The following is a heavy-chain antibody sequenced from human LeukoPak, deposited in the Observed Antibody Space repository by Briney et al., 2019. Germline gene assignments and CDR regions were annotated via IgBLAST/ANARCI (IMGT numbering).Heavy chain of an antibody. CDR3: ARGGKYSILLAFNWFDP. Sequence: ASVKVSCKASGYTFTGYYMHWVRQAPGQGLEWMGWINPNSGGTNYAQKFQGRVTMTRDTSISTAYMELSRLRSDDTAVYYCARGGKYSILLAFNWFDPWGQGTLVTVSS. CDR2: INPNSGGT. D-gene: IGHD4-11*01. V-gene: IGHV1-2*02. CDR1: GYTFTGYY. J-gene: IGHJ5*02.